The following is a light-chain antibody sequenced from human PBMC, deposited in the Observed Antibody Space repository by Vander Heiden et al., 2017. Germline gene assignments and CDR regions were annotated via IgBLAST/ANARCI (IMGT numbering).Light chain of an antibody. J-gene: IGKJ1*01. CDR2: WAS. CDR3: QQYYSTPRT. V-gene: IGKV4-1*01. Sequence: DIVMTQSPESLAVSLGERATINCKSSQSVLYSSNNKNYSAWYQQKPGQPPKLLIYWASTRESGVPDRFSGSGSGTDFTLTISSLQAEDVAVYYCQQYYSTPRTFGQGTKVEIK. CDR1: QSVLYSSNNKNY.